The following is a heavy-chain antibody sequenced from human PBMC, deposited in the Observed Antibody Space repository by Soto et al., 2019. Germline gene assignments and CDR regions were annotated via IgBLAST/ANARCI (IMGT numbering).Heavy chain of an antibody. D-gene: IGHD6-19*01. Sequence: QVQLVESGGGVVQPGRSLRLSCAASGFTFSSYGMHWVRQAPGKGLEWVAVISYDGSNKYYADSVKGRFTISRDNSKKTLYLQMNSLRGEDTAVYYCAKDPTFGDSGWYYYYYYYGMDVWGQGTTVTVSS. CDR1: GFTFSSYG. CDR3: AKDPTFGDSGWYYYYYYYGMDV. V-gene: IGHV3-30*18. J-gene: IGHJ6*02. CDR2: ISYDGSNK.